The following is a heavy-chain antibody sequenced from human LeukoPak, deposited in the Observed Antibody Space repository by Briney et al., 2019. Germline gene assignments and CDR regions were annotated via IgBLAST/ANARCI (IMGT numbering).Heavy chain of an antibody. D-gene: IGHD5-12*01. Sequence: SVKVSCKASGGTFSSYAISWVRQAPGQGLEWMGGIIPIFGTANYAQKFQGRVTITADKSTSTAYMELSSLRSEDAAVYYCARGGYGVTFDYWGQGTLVTVSS. J-gene: IGHJ4*02. CDR3: ARGGYGVTFDY. V-gene: IGHV1-69*06. CDR1: GGTFSSYA. CDR2: IIPIFGTA.